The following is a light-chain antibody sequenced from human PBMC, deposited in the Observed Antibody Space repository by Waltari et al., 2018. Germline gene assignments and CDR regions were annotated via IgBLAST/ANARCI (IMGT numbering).Light chain of an antibody. V-gene: IGLV2-11*01. CDR3: CSYAASYTFPYV. CDR2: DVT. Sequence: QSALTQPRSVSGSPGQSVTISCTGTSSDVGGYNYVSWYQQHPGKAPKLIIYDVTTRPSGGPDRCAGSKSGNTASLTISGVQAEDEADYYCCSYAASYTFPYVFGTGTKVTVL. CDR1: SSDVGGYNY. J-gene: IGLJ1*01.